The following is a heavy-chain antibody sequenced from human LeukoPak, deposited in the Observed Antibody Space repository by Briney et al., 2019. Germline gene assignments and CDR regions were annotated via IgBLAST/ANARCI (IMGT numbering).Heavy chain of an antibody. CDR2: ITSGSSFI. J-gene: IGHJ2*01. CDR3: ARSDLGYWYFDL. Sequence: GGSPRLSCAASGFTVSSIHMSWVRQAPGKGLEWVSAITSGSSFIKYADSVKGRFTISRDNAKNSLYLQMSSLRDEDTGVYYCARSDLGYWYFDLWGRGTLVTVSS. V-gene: IGHV3-21*01. CDR1: GFTVSSIH.